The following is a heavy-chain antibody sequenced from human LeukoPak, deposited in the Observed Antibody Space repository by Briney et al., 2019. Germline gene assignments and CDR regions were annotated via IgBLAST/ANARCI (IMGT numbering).Heavy chain of an antibody. Sequence: ASVKVSCKASGGTFISYAISWVRQAPGQGLEWMGGIIPIFGTANYAQKFQGRVTITADKSTSTAYMELSSLRSEDTAVYYCASSVEMATIVFDYWGQGTLVTVSS. CDR3: ASSVEMATIVFDY. CDR2: IIPIFGTA. J-gene: IGHJ4*02. V-gene: IGHV1-69*06. D-gene: IGHD5-24*01. CDR1: GGTFISYA.